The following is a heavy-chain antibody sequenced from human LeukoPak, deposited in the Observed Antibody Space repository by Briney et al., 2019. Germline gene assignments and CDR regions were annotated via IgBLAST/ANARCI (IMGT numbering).Heavy chain of an antibody. CDR2: IYYSGST. CDR1: GGSFRGYY. Sequence: SETLSLTCAVYGGSFRGYYWSWIRQPPGKGLEWIGSIYYSGSTYYNPSLKSRVTISVDTSKNQFSLKLSSVTAADTAVYYCARDDSGYSYGYYDAFDIWGQGTMVTVSS. CDR3: ARDDSGYSYGYYDAFDI. D-gene: IGHD5-18*01. J-gene: IGHJ3*02. V-gene: IGHV4-34*01.